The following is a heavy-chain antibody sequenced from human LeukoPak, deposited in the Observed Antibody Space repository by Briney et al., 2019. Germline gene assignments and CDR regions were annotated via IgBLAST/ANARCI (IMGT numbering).Heavy chain of an antibody. CDR1: GLTVGNNY. CDR2: IFSHGET. D-gene: IGHD2-8*01. CDR3: ARDPPAVSINTYA. Sequence: GGSLRLSCAASGLTVGNNYMNWVRQAPGKGLEWVSLIFSHGETSYADSVKGRFTISRDNSKNTLYLQMNGLRVEDTAVYYCARDPPAVSINTYAWGQGTLVTVSS. V-gene: IGHV3-66*01. J-gene: IGHJ4*02.